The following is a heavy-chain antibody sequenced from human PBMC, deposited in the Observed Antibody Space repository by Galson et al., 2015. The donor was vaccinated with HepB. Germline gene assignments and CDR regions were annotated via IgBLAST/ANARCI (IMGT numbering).Heavy chain of an antibody. CDR3: VSLYSYGQSDY. D-gene: IGHD5-18*01. J-gene: IGHJ4*02. CDR2: ISSNGGST. CDR1: GFTFSSYA. V-gene: IGHV3-64D*06. Sequence: SLRLSCAASGFTFSSYAMHWVRQAPGKGLEYVSAISSNGGSTYYADSVKGRFTISRDNSKNTLYLQMSSLRAEDTAVYYCVSLYSYGQSDYWGQGTLVTVSS.